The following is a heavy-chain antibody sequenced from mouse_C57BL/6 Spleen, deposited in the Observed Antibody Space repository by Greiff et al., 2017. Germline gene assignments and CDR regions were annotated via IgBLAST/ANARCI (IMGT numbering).Heavy chain of an antibody. V-gene: IGHV5-16*01. CDR1: GFTFSDYY. Sequence: EVKLMESEGGLVQPGSSMKLSCTASGFTFSDYYMAWVRQVPEKGLEWVANINHDGSSTYYLDSLKSRFILSRDNAKNILYLQMSRLKSQDTATYYCARDGYGPYYYAMDYWGQGTSVTVSS. J-gene: IGHJ4*01. CDR3: ARDGYGPYYYAMDY. D-gene: IGHD2-2*01. CDR2: INHDGSST.